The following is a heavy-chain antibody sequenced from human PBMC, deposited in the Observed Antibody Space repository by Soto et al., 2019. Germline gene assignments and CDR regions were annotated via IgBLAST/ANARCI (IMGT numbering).Heavy chain of an antibody. CDR2: IYYSGST. J-gene: IGHJ5*02. D-gene: IGHD6-19*01. V-gene: IGHV4-39*01. CDR1: GGSISSSSYY. CDR3: ARHAAGTNFWWFDP. Sequence: SETLSLTCTVSGGSISSSSYYWGWIRQPPGKGLEWIGSIYYSGSTYYNPSLKSRVTISVDTSKNQFSLKLSSVTAADTAVYYCARHAAGTNFWWFDPWGQGTLVTVSS.